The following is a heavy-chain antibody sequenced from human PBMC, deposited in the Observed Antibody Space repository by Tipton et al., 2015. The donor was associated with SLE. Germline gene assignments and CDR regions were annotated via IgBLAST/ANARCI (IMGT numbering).Heavy chain of an antibody. CDR1: GGSFSGYY. J-gene: IGHJ4*02. D-gene: IGHD3-16*01. Sequence: TLSLTCAVYGGSFSGYYWSWIRQPPGKGLEWIGEINHSGSTNYNPSLKSRVTISVDTSKNHFSLKLSSVTAADTAVYYCARGLVGGGGFDYWGQGTLVTVSS. CDR3: ARGLVGGGGFDY. CDR2: INHSGST. V-gene: IGHV4-34*01.